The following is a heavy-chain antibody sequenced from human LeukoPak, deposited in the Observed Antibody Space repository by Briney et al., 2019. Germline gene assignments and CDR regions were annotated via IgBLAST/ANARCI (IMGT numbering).Heavy chain of an antibody. Sequence: ASETLSLICRVSLYSMNSGYYWGWIRQSPGKGLEWIGSMHHSGSTNYNPSLKSRVTISVDTSKNQFSLKLSSVTAADTAVYYCARGFGYFDWCFDYWGQGTLVTVSS. D-gene: IGHD3-9*01. CDR1: LYSMNSGYY. CDR3: ARGFGYFDWCFDY. V-gene: IGHV4-38-2*02. CDR2: MHHSGST. J-gene: IGHJ4*02.